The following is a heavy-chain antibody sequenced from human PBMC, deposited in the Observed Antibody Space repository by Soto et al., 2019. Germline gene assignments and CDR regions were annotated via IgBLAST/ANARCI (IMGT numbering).Heavy chain of an antibody. J-gene: IGHJ3*02. Sequence: ASVKVSCKASGYTFTSYGISWVRQAPGQGLEWMGWISAYNGNTNYAQKLQGRVTMTTGTSTSTAYMELRSLRSDDTAVYYCARVPVTVLRFLEWLLDAPDAFDIWGQGTMVTVSS. V-gene: IGHV1-18*01. CDR3: ARVPVTVLRFLEWLLDAPDAFDI. CDR2: ISAYNGNT. CDR1: GYTFTSYG. D-gene: IGHD3-3*01.